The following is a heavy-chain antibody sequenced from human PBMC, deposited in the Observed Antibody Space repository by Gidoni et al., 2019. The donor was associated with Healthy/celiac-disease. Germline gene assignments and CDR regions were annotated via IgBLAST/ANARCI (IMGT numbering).Heavy chain of an antibody. CDR2: ISWNSGSI. CDR1: GCTFDDYS. Sequence: EVQLVESGGGVVQPGRSLRLSCAASGCTFDDYSLHWVRQAPGKGLEWVSGISWNSGSIGYADSVKGRFTISRDNAKNSLYLQMNSLRAEDTALYYCAKDHKAAAGSFDYWGQGTLVTVSS. V-gene: IGHV3-9*01. J-gene: IGHJ4*02. CDR3: AKDHKAAAGSFDY. D-gene: IGHD6-13*01.